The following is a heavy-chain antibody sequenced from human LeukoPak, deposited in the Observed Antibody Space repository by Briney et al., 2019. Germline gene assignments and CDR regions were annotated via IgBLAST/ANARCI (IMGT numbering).Heavy chain of an antibody. V-gene: IGHV3-33*08. CDR1: GFTFSDYG. CDR3: AMLGIVAAQGAFDI. Sequence: PGGSLRLSCAASGFTFSDYGMHWVRQAPGKGLEWVAVIWYGRSNKYYADSVKGRFTISRDNSKNTLYLQMNSLRAEDTAVYYCAMLGIVAAQGAFDIWGRGTMVTVSS. J-gene: IGHJ3*02. D-gene: IGHD6-13*01. CDR2: IWYGRSNK.